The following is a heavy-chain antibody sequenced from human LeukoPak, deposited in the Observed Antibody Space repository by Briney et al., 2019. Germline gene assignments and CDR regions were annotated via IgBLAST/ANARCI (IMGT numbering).Heavy chain of an antibody. V-gene: IGHV4-59*08. CDR1: GGSISSYY. CDR3: ARRTWESGYHDY. CDR2: IYYSGST. Sequence: SETLSLTCTVSGGSISSYYWSWIRQPPGKGLEWIGYIYYSGSTNYNPFLKSRVTISVDTSKNQFSLKLSSVTAADTAVYYCARRTWESGYHDYWGQGTLVTVSS. D-gene: IGHD3-22*01. J-gene: IGHJ4*02.